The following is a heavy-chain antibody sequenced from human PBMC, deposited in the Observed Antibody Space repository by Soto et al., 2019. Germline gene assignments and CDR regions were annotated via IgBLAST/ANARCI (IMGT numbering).Heavy chain of an antibody. CDR1: GFTFNVYG. CDR3: ARVRDPHLDHYGLDV. Sequence: QVQLVQSGAEVKNPGSSVRVSCKTSGFTFNVYGIHWVRQAPGQGLEWMGGLIPIYDEPNYAQKFQGRVTITADKSTATVYLELNSLRSGDTAVYFCARVRDPHLDHYGLDVWGQGTTVTVSS. V-gene: IGHV1-69*06. CDR2: LIPIYDEP. J-gene: IGHJ6*02.